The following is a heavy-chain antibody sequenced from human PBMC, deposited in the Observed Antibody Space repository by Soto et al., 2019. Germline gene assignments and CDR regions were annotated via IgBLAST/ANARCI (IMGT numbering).Heavy chain of an antibody. CDR3: ARDERNTAQALDP. V-gene: IGHV1-69*13. D-gene: IGHD5-18*01. CDR1: GGTFSSYA. J-gene: IGHJ5*02. Sequence: SVKVSCKASGGTFSSYAISWVRQAPGQGLEWMGGIIPIFGTANYAQKFQGRVTITADESTSTAYMELSSLRSEDTAVYYCARDERNTAQALDPWGQGTLVTVYS. CDR2: IIPIFGTA.